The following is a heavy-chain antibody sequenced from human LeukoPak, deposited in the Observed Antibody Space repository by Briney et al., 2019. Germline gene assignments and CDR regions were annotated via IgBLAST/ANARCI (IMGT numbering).Heavy chain of an antibody. CDR3: ARRDCVGDCYSNWFDP. D-gene: IGHD2-21*02. J-gene: IGHJ5*02. V-gene: IGHV1-46*01. Sequence: ASVKVSCKASGYTFTNYFMHWVRQAPGQGLEWMGIINPSRDSTGYAQMFQGRITMTTDMSTRTVYMELSSLESEDTAVYYCARRDCVGDCYSNWFDPWGQGTLVTVSS. CDR1: GYTFTNYF. CDR2: INPSRDST.